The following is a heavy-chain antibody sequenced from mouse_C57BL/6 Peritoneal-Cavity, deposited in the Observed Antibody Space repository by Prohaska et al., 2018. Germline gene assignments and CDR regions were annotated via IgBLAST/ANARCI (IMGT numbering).Heavy chain of an antibody. D-gene: IGHD2-5*01. V-gene: IGHV1-55*01. CDR2: IYPGSGST. J-gene: IGHJ3*01. Sequence: ELVKPGASVMMSCKASGYTFTSYWITWVKQRPGQGLEWIGDIYPGSGSTNYNEKFKSKATLTVDTSSSTAYMQLSSLTSEDSAVYYCASYYSNSFAYWGQGTLVTVSA. CDR3: ASYYSNSFAY. CDR1: GYTFTSYW.